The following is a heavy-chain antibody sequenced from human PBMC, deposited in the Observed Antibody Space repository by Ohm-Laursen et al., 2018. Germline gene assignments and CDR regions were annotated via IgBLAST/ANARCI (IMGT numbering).Heavy chain of an antibody. Sequence: GTLSLTCPVSGYSITNPYYWAWIRQPPGKGLEWIGSIYQSGSTYFNPSLQSRVTISVDTSKNQFSLNLSSVTAADTAMYYCARKTDWNHYYFDYWGQGTLVTVSS. CDR3: ARKTDWNHYYFDY. CDR2: IYQSGST. J-gene: IGHJ4*02. D-gene: IGHD1-1*01. CDR1: GYSITNPYY. V-gene: IGHV4-38-2*01.